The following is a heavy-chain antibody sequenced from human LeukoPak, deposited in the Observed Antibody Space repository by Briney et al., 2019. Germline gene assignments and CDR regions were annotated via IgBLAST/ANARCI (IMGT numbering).Heavy chain of an antibody. CDR3: ARMTASGGSCYSCYFDY. J-gene: IGHJ4*01. Sequence: PGGSLRLSCAASGFTVSSNYMSWVRQAPGKGLEWVSVIYSGGSTYYADSVKGRFTISRDNSKNTLYLQMNSLRAEDTAVHYCARMTASGGSCYSCYFDYWGHGALVTVSS. D-gene: IGHD2-15*01. CDR2: IYSGGST. CDR1: GFTVSSNY. V-gene: IGHV3-53*01.